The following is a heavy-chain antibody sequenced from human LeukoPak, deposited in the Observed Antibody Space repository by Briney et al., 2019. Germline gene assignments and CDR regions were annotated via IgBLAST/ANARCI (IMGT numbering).Heavy chain of an antibody. D-gene: IGHD3-3*01. Sequence: GGSLRLSCAASGFSFNSYDMHWVRQVRGKGLEWVGAIGTGGDTYYADSVKGRFTISRENAKKSLYLQMDCLRAGDTAVYYCARDRGYDFWSGSFDPWGRGTLVTVSS. V-gene: IGHV3-13*01. CDR2: IGTGGDT. CDR1: GFSFNSYD. J-gene: IGHJ2*01. CDR3: ARDRGYDFWSGSFDP.